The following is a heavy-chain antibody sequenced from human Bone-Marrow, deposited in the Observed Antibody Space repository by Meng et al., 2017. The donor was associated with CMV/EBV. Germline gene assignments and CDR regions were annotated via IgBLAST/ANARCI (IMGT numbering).Heavy chain of an antibody. J-gene: IGHJ3*02. CDR1: GFTFSSYA. CDR2: ISYDGSNK. Sequence: GESLKISCAASGFTFSSYAMHWVRQAPGKGLEWVAVISYDGSNKYYADSVKGRFTISRDNSKNTLYLQMNSLRAEDTAVYYCAREKWLLQETTDDAFDIWGQGKMVTVSS. CDR3: AREKWLLQETTDDAFDI. V-gene: IGHV3-30*04. D-gene: IGHD3-22*01.